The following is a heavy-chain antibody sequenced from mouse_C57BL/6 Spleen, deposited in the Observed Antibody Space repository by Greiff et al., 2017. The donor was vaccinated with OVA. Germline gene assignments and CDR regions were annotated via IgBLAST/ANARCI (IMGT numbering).Heavy chain of an antibody. Sequence: QVQLQQPGAELVKPGASVKLSCKASGYTFTSYWMHWVKQRPGRGLEWIGRIDPNSGGTKYNEKFKSKATLTVDKPSSTAYMQLSSLTSEDSAVYYCARSRWDIYYYGSSPAWFAYWGQGTLVTVSA. J-gene: IGHJ3*01. CDR2: IDPNSGGT. D-gene: IGHD1-1*01. CDR3: ARSRWDIYYYGSSPAWFAY. CDR1: GYTFTSYW. V-gene: IGHV1-72*01.